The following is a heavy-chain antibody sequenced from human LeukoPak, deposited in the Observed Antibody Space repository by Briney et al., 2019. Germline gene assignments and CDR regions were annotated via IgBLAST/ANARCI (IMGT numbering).Heavy chain of an antibody. Sequence: SETLSLTCTVSGGSISSSSYYWGWIRQPPGKGLEWIGSIYYSGSTYYNPSLKSRVTISVDTSKNQFSLKLSSVTAADTAVYYCARFPRGGVAPAIYYMDVWGKGTTVTVSS. CDR1: GGSISSSSYY. V-gene: IGHV4-39*01. CDR3: ARFPRGGVAPAIYYMDV. J-gene: IGHJ6*03. CDR2: IYYSGST. D-gene: IGHD6-13*01.